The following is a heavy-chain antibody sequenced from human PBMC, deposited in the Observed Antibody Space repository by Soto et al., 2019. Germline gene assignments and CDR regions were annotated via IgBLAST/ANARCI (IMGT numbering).Heavy chain of an antibody. CDR1: GDSISSRRYC. CDR2: IYYSGSS. V-gene: IGHV4-39*01. Sequence: WDTLTLTCTVTGDSISSRRYCWGWIREPPGRGRQWIGSIYYSGSSYNNPYLTSRVSISIDTSQDQSSLKLKSVTAADTALHFCARQRTSVVPQAYFDVWGPGSLVPV. J-gene: IGHJ4*02. D-gene: IGHD2-21*01. CDR3: ARQRTSVVPQAYFDV.